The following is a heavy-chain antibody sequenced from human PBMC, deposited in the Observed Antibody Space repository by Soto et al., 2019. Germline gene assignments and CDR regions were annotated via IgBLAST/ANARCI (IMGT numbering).Heavy chain of an antibody. CDR3: ARQARGATYSDFDY. CDR2: IYYSGTT. CDR1: GGSISSSAYY. D-gene: IGHD1-26*01. V-gene: IGHV4-39*01. Sequence: SDTMSLTCTVSGGSISSSAYYWGWIRQPPGKGLEWIGSIYYSGTTFYVPSLKSRLFMSVDTSKNQFSLRLRSVTATDTAVYYCARQARGATYSDFDYWVQGTLVTVSS. J-gene: IGHJ4*02.